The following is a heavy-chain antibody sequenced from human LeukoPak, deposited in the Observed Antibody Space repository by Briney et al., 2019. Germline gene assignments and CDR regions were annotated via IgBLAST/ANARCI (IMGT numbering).Heavy chain of an antibody. Sequence: GGSLRLSCAASGFTFSSYAMHWVRHAPDKGLEWVAVISYDGSNKYYADSVKGRFTISRDNSKNTLYLQMNSLRAEDTAVYYCARDPCGGSCAPDGNDYYYYGMDVWGQGTTVTVSS. V-gene: IGHV3-30-3*01. CDR3: ARDPCGGSCAPDGNDYYYYGMDV. D-gene: IGHD2-15*01. J-gene: IGHJ6*02. CDR1: GFTFSSYA. CDR2: ISYDGSNK.